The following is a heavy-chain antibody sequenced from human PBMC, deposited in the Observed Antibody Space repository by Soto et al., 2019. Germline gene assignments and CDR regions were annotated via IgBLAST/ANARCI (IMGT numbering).Heavy chain of an antibody. D-gene: IGHD3-10*01. CDR1: GYRFLSFW. J-gene: IGHJ6*02. CDR3: SKLPIREDYSGMDV. CDR2: IYPGDSDT. V-gene: IGHV5-51*01. Sequence: EESLKNSSKGSGYRFLSFWIGRVRQFPEKGLVRMGIIYPGDSDTKYSPSFQGQVTISADKSISTAYLQWSSLKASDTAMYYWSKLPIREDYSGMDVCVQGTTVTVSS.